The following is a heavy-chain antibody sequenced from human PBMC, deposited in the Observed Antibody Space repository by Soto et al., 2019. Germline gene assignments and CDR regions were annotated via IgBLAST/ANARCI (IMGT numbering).Heavy chain of an antibody. J-gene: IGHJ5*02. CDR1: GGTFSSYA. Sequence: GASVKVSCKASGGTFSSYAISWVRQAPGQGLEWMGRIIPILGIANYAQKFQGRVTITADKSTSTAYMELSSLRSEDTAVYYCARVVTVLRYFDWLYWFDPWGQGTLVTVSS. CDR3: ARVVTVLRYFDWLYWFDP. CDR2: IIPILGIA. V-gene: IGHV1-69*04. D-gene: IGHD3-9*01.